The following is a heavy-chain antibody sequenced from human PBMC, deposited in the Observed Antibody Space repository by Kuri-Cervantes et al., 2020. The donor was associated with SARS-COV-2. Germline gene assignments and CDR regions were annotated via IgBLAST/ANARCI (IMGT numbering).Heavy chain of an antibody. V-gene: IGHV4-39*01. CDR2: VFQTGTS. CDR3: ARHRVARWLFYHFDF. Sequence: GSLRPSCSVSDDSISSSNNDWGWIRQSPDKGLEWIGSVFQTGTSYSNPSLNSRLTMSMETSKNQFFLTLNSATAADSSVYFCARHRVARWLFYHFDFWGQGIQVTVSS. CDR1: DDSISSSNND. D-gene: IGHD3-3*01. J-gene: IGHJ4*02.